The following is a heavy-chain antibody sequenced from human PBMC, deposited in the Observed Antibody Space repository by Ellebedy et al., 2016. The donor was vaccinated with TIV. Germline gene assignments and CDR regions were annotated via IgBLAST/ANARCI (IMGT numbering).Heavy chain of an antibody. CDR2: ISSSSSTI. J-gene: IGHJ6*03. Sequence: GESLKISXAASGFTFSSYSMNWVRQAPGKGLEWVSYISSSSSTIYYADSVKGRFTISRDNAKNSLYLQMNSLRAEDTAVYYCARVIAARGYYMDVWGKGTTVTVSS. CDR3: ARVIAARGYYMDV. CDR1: GFTFSSYS. V-gene: IGHV3-48*04. D-gene: IGHD6-6*01.